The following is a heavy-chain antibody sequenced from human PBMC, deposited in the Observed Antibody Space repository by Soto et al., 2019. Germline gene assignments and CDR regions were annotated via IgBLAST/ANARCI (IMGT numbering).Heavy chain of an antibody. V-gene: IGHV3-48*01. CDR2: ISTNGSTM. J-gene: IGHJ4*02. CDR1: GFTFSSYS. CDR3: VKELIATRSPLDS. D-gene: IGHD6-6*01. Sequence: PGGSLRLSCAASGFTFSSYSMNWVRQAPGKGLEWVSYISTNGSTMYYADSVKGRFTISRDNAKNMLYLHMDSLRAEDTAVYYCVKELIATRSPLDSWGQGTLVTVSS.